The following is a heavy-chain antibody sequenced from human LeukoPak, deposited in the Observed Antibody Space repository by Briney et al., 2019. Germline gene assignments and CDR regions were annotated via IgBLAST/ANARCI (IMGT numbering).Heavy chain of an antibody. Sequence: GASVKVSCKASGYTFTSYGISWVRQAPGQGLEWMGWISAYNGNTNYAQKLQGRVTMTTDTSASTAYMELRSLRSDDTAVYYCARDVGKVVPAAWFDYWGQGTLVTVSS. V-gene: IGHV1-18*01. D-gene: IGHD2-2*01. CDR3: ARDVGKVVPAAWFDY. CDR1: GYTFTSYG. J-gene: IGHJ4*02. CDR2: ISAYNGNT.